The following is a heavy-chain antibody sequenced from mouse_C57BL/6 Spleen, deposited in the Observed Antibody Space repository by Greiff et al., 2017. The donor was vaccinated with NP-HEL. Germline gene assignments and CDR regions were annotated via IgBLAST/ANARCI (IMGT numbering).Heavy chain of an antibody. V-gene: IGHV1-22*01. CDR2: INPNNGGT. J-gene: IGHJ2*01. CDR1: GYTFTDYN. CDR3: ARGGFTTVVAPDY. D-gene: IGHD1-1*01. Sequence: EVKLVESGPELVKPGASVKMSCKASGYTFTDYNMHWVKQSHGKSLEWIGYINPNNGGTSYNQKFKGKATLTVNKSSSTAYMELRSLTSEDSAVYYCARGGFTTVVAPDYWGQGTTLTVSS.